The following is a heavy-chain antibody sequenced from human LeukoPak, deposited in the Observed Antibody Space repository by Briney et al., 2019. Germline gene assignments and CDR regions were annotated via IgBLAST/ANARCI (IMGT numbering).Heavy chain of an antibody. Sequence: PSETLSLTCTVSGGSISSGGYYWSWIRQHPGKGLEWVGYIYYSGSTYYNPSLKSRVTISVDTSKNQFSLKLSSVTAADTAVYYCARRVITIFDADWYFDLWGRGTLVTVSS. D-gene: IGHD3-3*01. CDR1: GGSISSGGYY. CDR3: ARRVITIFDADWYFDL. V-gene: IGHV4-31*03. CDR2: IYYSGST. J-gene: IGHJ2*01.